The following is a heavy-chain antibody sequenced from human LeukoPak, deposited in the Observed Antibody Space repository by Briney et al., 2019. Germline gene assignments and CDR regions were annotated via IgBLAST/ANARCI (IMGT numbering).Heavy chain of an antibody. CDR2: IRYDGSNN. Sequence: PGGSLRLSCAASGFTFSSYGMHWVRQAPGKGLEWVAFIRYDGSNNYYADSVKGRFTISRDNSKNTLYLQMNSLRAEDTAVYYCARDPGYGDLLNWFDPWGQGTLVTVSS. CDR3: ARDPGYGDLLNWFDP. V-gene: IGHV3-30*02. J-gene: IGHJ5*02. D-gene: IGHD4-17*01. CDR1: GFTFSSYG.